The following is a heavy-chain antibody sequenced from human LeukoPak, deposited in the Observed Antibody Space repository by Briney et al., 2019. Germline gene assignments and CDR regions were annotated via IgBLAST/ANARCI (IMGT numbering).Heavy chain of an antibody. Sequence: PGGSLRLSCAASGFTFSSYSMNWVRQAPGKGLEWVSYISSGSSTIYYADSLKGRFTISRDNAKNSLDLQMNSLRAEDTAVYYCAGYCSSASCYRGFDYWGQGTLVTVSS. CDR2: ISSGSSTI. J-gene: IGHJ4*02. CDR1: GFTFSSYS. V-gene: IGHV3-48*01. D-gene: IGHD2-2*02. CDR3: AGYCSSASCYRGFDY.